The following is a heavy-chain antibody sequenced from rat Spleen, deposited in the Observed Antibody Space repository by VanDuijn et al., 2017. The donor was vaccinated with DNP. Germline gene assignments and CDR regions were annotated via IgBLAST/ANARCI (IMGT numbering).Heavy chain of an antibody. J-gene: IGHJ4*01. CDR1: GYSITSNY. V-gene: IGHV3-1*01. D-gene: IGHD1-4*01. Sequence: EVQLQESGPGLVKPSQSLSLTCSVTGYSITSNYWGWIRKFPGNKMEYVGHISYSGRTNYNPSLKRRISITRDTSKNQFFLQVNSVNTEDTATYYCARWPGYNPPYAMDAWGQGTSVTVSS. CDR3: ARWPGYNPPYAMDA. CDR2: ISYSGRT.